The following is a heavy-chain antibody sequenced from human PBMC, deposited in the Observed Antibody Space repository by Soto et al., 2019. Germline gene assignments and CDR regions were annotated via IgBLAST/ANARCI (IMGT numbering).Heavy chain of an antibody. Sequence: QVQLVQSGAEVKKPGASVKVSCKASGYTFTGYYMHWVRQAPGQGLEWMGWINPNSGGTNYAQKFQGWVTMTRDTSISPAYRELSRLRSDDTAVDYCARVGTTAPQGGFDPWGQGTLVTVSS. CDR2: INPNSGGT. D-gene: IGHD4-4*01. CDR3: ARVGTTAPQGGFDP. V-gene: IGHV1-2*04. CDR1: GYTFTGYY. J-gene: IGHJ5*02.